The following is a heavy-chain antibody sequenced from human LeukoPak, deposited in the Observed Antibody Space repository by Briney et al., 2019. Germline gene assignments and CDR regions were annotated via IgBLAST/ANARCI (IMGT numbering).Heavy chain of an antibody. CDR3: ARGLSYAVAYGDY. Sequence: GGSLRLSCAASGFTFDDYAMHWVRQAPGKGLEWVTGISWNSGSIGYADSVKGRFTISRDNAKNTLYLQLNSLRADDTAVYYCARGLSYAVAYGDYWGQGTLVTVSS. J-gene: IGHJ4*02. CDR1: GFTFDDYA. D-gene: IGHD6-19*01. V-gene: IGHV3-9*01. CDR2: ISWNSGSI.